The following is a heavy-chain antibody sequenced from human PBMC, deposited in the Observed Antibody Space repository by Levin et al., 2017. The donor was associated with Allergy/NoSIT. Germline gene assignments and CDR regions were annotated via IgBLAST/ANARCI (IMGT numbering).Heavy chain of an antibody. Sequence: GESLKISCAASGFTFSTYGIHWVRQAPGKGLEWVAVISYDGSNKYYADSVKGRFTISRDNSKNTLYLQMDSLRAEDTAVYYCAKQGCSSTSCYWGRKYYFDYWGQGTLVTVSS. D-gene: IGHD2-2*01. CDR1: GFTFSTYG. CDR3: AKQGCSSTSCYWGRKYYFDY. CDR2: ISYDGSNK. V-gene: IGHV3-30*18. J-gene: IGHJ4*02.